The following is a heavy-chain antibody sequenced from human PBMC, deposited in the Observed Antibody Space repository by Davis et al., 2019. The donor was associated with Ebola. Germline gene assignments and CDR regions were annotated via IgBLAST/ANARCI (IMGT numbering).Heavy chain of an antibody. Sequence: GESLKISCAASGFTFTDYYITWIRPAPGKGCEMVSYINSPISYTNYADSLKGRFTISRDNAKNSLYLQMNSLRAEDTAVYYCAISNEGYWRGGSCSPIKVFDNWGQGTLVTVSA. J-gene: IGHJ4*02. CDR1: GFTFTDYY. V-gene: IGHV3-11*06. CDR3: AISNEGYWRGGSCSPIKVFDN. D-gene: IGHD2-15*01. CDR2: INSPISYT.